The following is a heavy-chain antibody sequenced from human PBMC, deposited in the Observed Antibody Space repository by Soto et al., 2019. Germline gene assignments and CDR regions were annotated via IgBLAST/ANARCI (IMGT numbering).Heavy chain of an antibody. CDR1: GLTFSSYA. V-gene: IGHV3-30-3*01. CDR3: AREVYSSGWYNYYYGMDV. D-gene: IGHD6-19*01. J-gene: IGHJ6*02. Sequence: GSLRLSCAASGLTFSSYAMHWVRQAPGKWLEWVAVISYDGSNKYYADSVKGRFTISRDNSKNTLYLQMNSLRAEDTAVYYCAREVYSSGWYNYYYGMDVWGQGTTVTVSS. CDR2: ISYDGSNK.